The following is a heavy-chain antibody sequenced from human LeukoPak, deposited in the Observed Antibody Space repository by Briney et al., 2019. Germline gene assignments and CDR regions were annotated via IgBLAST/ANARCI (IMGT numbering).Heavy chain of an antibody. Sequence: GGSLRLSCAASGFIFSSYSMNWVRQAPGKGLEWVSYISSSSSPIYYADSVKGRFTISRDNAKNSLYLQMNSLRAEDTAVCYCARDHHRRLYDSQARDTFDVWGQGTVVTVSS. J-gene: IGHJ3*01. CDR2: ISSSSSPI. V-gene: IGHV3-48*01. CDR3: ARDHHRRLYDSQARDTFDV. CDR1: GFIFSSYS. D-gene: IGHD3-22*01.